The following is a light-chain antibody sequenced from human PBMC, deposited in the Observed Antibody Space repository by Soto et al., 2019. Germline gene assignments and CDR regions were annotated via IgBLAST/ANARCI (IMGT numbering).Light chain of an antibody. J-gene: IGLJ3*02. CDR3: CSYAGTYTQWV. CDR2: DVS. V-gene: IGLV2-11*01. Sequence: QSALTQRRSVSGSPGQSVTISCTGTSSDVGGYNYVSWYQQHPGKAPKLVIYDVSKRPSGVPDRFSGSKSGNRASLTVSGLQAEDEADYSCCSYAGTYTQWVFGGGTKVTVL. CDR1: SSDVGGYNY.